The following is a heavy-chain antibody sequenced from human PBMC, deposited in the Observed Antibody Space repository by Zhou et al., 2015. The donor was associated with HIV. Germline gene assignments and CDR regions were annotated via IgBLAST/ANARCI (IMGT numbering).Heavy chain of an antibody. J-gene: IGHJ4*02. CDR3: ARVKAVGGLPHPFPFDY. Sequence: QVLLVQSGAEVKKPGSSVKVSCEASGGTFSNYAVSWVRQAPGQGLEWMGAIIPIFGTANYAQKFQGRVTITADESTSTAYMELSSLRSEDTAVYYCARVKAVGGLPHPFPFDYWGQGTLVTVSS. CDR2: IIPIFGTA. CDR1: GGTFSNYA. V-gene: IGHV1-69*01. D-gene: IGHD1-26*01.